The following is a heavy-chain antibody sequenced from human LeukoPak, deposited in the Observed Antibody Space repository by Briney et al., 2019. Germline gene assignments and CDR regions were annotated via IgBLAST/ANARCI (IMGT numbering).Heavy chain of an antibody. J-gene: IGHJ6*03. CDR3: ARRVGRWFGERAYYYNYMDV. CDR1: GGSISSSNW. Sequence: SGTLSLTCAVSGGSISSSNWWNWVRQPPGKGLEWIGEIYHSGSANYSPSLKSRVTISVDTPKNQFSLKLSSVTAADTAVYYCARRVGRWFGERAYYYNYMDVWGKGTTVTVSS. CDR2: IYHSGSA. D-gene: IGHD3-10*01. V-gene: IGHV4-4*02.